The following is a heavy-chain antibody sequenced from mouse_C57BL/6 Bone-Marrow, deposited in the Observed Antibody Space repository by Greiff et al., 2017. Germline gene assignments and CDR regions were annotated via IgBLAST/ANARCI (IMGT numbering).Heavy chain of an antibody. D-gene: IGHD4-1*01. CDR1: GFNIKDDY. CDR2: IDPENGDT. V-gene: IGHV14-4*01. CDR3: TAGTGAMDY. Sequence: EVQLQESGAELVRPGASVKLSCTASGFNIKDDYMHWVKQRPEQGLEWIGWIDPENGDTEYASKFQGKATITADTSSNTAYLQLSSLTSEDTAVYYCTAGTGAMDYGGQGTSVTVSS. J-gene: IGHJ4*01.